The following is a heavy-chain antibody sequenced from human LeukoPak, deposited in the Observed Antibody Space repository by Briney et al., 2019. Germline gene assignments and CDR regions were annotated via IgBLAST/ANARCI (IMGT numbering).Heavy chain of an antibody. Sequence: SQTLSLTCTVSGGSISSGGYYWSWIRQHPGKGLEWIGYIYYSGSTYYNPSLKSRVTISVDTSKNQFSLKLSSVTAADTAVYYCARDLSGWNWYFDLWGRGTLVTVSS. CDR1: GGSISSGGYY. J-gene: IGHJ2*01. CDR2: IYYSGST. V-gene: IGHV4-31*03. CDR3: ARDLSGWNWYFDL. D-gene: IGHD6-19*01.